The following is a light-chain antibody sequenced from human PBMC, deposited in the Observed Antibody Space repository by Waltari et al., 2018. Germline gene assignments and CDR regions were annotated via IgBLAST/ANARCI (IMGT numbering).Light chain of an antibody. CDR3: QQYNNWPPLT. CDR1: QSVSSN. CDR2: GAS. J-gene: IGKJ2*01. Sequence: IVMTQSPATPSVTPGQRATLSCRASQSVSSNLAWYQQKPGQAPRLLIYGASTRATGIPARFSGSGSGTEFTLTISSLQSEDFAVYYCQQYNNWPPLTFGQGTKLEIK. V-gene: IGKV3-15*01.